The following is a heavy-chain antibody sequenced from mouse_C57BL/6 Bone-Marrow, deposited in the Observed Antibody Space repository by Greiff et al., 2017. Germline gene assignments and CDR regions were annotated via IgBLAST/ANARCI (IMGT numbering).Heavy chain of an antibody. CDR1: GFSFNTYA. D-gene: IGHD2-4*01. J-gene: IGHJ1*03. V-gene: IGHV10-1*01. CDR3: VGYDYERYFDV. Sequence: DVMLVESGGGLVQPKGSLKLSCAASGFSFNTYAMNWVRQAPGKGLEWVARIRSKSNNYATYYADSVKDRFTISRDDSESMLYLQMNNLKTEDTAMYYCVGYDYERYFDVWGTGTTVTVSS. CDR2: IRSKSNNYAT.